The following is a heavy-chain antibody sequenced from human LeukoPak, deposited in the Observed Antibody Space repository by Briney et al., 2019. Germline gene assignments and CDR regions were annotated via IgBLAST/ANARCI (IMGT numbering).Heavy chain of an antibody. D-gene: IGHD6-13*01. J-gene: IGHJ4*02. V-gene: IGHV3-7*01. CDR1: GFTFSSYW. CDR2: IKQDGSEK. Sequence: GGSLRLSCAASGFTFSSYWMSWVRQAPGKGLEWVANIKQDGSEKYYVDSVKGRFTISRDNAKNSLYLQMNSLRAEDTAVYYCAREGGRGIAARAGYWGQGTLVTVSS. CDR3: AREGGRGIAARAGY.